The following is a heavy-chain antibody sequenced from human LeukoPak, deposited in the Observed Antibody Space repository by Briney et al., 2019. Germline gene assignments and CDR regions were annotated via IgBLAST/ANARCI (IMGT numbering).Heavy chain of an antibody. D-gene: IGHD3-9*01. CDR3: ASPLSYYDILTGYYYFDY. Sequence: SVKVSCKASGGTFSSYAISWVRQAPGQGLEWMGGIIPIFGTANYAQKFQGRVTITADESTSTAYMELSSLRSEDTAVYYCASPLSYYDILTGYYYFDYWGQGTLVTVSS. V-gene: IGHV1-69*13. CDR2: IIPIFGTA. J-gene: IGHJ4*02. CDR1: GGTFSSYA.